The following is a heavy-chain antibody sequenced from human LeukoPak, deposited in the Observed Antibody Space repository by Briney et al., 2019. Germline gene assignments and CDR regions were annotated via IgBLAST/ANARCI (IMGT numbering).Heavy chain of an antibody. D-gene: IGHD1-26*01. CDR3: AKGSGSYDGILDI. V-gene: IGHV3-23*01. CDR1: GFTFSSYA. J-gene: IGHJ3*02. CDR2: ISGSGGSP. Sequence: PGGSLRLSCAASGFTFSSYAMSWVRQAPGKGLEWVSGISGSGGSPFYADSVKGRFTISRDNSKNMLYLQMNSLRAEDTAVYYCAKGSGSYDGILDIWGQGTLVTVSS.